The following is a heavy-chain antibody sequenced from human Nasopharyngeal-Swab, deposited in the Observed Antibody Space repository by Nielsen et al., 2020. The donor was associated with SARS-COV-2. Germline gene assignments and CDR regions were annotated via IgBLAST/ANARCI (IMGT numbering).Heavy chain of an antibody. CDR1: GFTFSSYD. CDR3: ARGKNSYYDFYNWFDP. J-gene: IGHJ5*02. D-gene: IGHD3-3*01. Sequence: GESLKISCAASGFTFSSYDMHWVRQATGKGPEWVSAIGTAGDTYYPGSVKGRFTIPRENAKNSLYLQMNSLRAEDTAVYYCARGKNSYYDFYNWFDPWGQGTLVTVSS. CDR2: IGTAGDT. V-gene: IGHV3-13*01.